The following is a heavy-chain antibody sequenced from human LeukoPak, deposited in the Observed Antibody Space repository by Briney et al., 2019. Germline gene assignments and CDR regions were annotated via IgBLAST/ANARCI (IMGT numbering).Heavy chain of an antibody. CDR2: ISGGGGST. CDR3: AKYGDILTGYPYYFDY. D-gene: IGHD3-9*01. J-gene: IGHJ4*02. V-gene: IGHV3-23*01. CDR1: GFTFSTYG. Sequence: GGSLRLSCAASGFTFSTYGMSWVRQAPGKGLEWVSAISGGGGSTYYADSVKGRFTISGDNSKNTLYLQMNSLRAEDTAVYYCAKYGDILTGYPYYFDYWGQGTLVTVSS.